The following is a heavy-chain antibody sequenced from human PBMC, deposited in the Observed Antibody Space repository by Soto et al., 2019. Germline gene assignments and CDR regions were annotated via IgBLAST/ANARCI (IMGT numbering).Heavy chain of an antibody. CDR3: ARSSSSWPHY. CDR2: ISDTGGGT. V-gene: IGHV3-23*01. Sequence: PGGSLRLSCATSGFILTAHAMSWVRQALGKGLEWVSGISDTGGGTYYADSVKGRFTISRDTSKNTLYMQMDSLRVEDTAVYYCARSSSSWPHYWGQGTLVTVSS. D-gene: IGHD2-2*01. CDR1: GFILTAHA. J-gene: IGHJ4*02.